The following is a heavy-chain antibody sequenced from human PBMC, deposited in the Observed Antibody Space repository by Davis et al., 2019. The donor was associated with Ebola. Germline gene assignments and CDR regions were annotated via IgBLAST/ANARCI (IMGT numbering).Heavy chain of an antibody. CDR2: IYSGGST. CDR3: AREELGLDY. J-gene: IGHJ4*02. CDR1: GFTVSSNY. Sequence: GESLKISCAASGFTVSSNYMSWVRQAPGKGLEWVSVIYSGGSTYYADSVKGRFTISRHNSKNTLYLQMNSLRAEDTAVYYCAREELGLDYWGQGTLVTVSS. D-gene: IGHD7-27*01. V-gene: IGHV3-53*04.